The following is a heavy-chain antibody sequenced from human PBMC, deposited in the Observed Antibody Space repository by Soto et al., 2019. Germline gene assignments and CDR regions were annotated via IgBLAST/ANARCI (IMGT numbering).Heavy chain of an antibody. J-gene: IGHJ5*02. CDR3: ARASSLYEGNRFDP. D-gene: IGHD3-22*01. CDR1: GGSINSYY. Sequence: PSETLSVTWSVSGGSINSYYWTWIRQSPEKGLEWVGCISFSGNTYYNPSLKSRVAISLDTPKKQFSLNLNSVTAADTAVYYCARASSLYEGNRFDPWGPGALVTVSS. V-gene: IGHV4-59*01. CDR2: ISFSGNT.